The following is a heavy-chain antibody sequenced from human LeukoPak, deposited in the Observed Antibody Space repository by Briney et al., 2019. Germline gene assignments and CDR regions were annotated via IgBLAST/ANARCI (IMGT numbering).Heavy chain of an antibody. D-gene: IGHD3-22*01. CDR1: GDTFSSYA. CDR3: AREGGMDSSGYHYFDY. J-gene: IGHJ4*02. CDR2: IIPIFGTA. V-gene: IGHV1-69*05. Sequence: SVKVSCKASGDTFSSYAISWVRQAPGQGLEWMGGIIPIFGTANYAQKFQGRVTITTDESTRIAYMELSTLRSEDTAVYYCAREGGMDSSGYHYFDYWGQGTLVTVSS.